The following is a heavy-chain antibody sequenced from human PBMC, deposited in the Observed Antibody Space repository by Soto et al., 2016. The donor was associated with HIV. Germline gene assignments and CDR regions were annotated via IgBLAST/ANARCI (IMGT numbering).Heavy chain of an antibody. J-gene: IGHJ4*02. CDR2: ISSSSSYT. D-gene: IGHD3-10*01. Sequence: VQLVESGGGLVQPGGSLRLSCAASGFIFSDYYMSWIRQAPGKGLEWVSYISSSSSYTNYADSVKGRFTISRDNAKNSLYLQMNSLRAEDTAVYYCARARENYYGSLPYYFDYWGQGTLVTVSS. CDR3: ARARENYYGSLPYYFDY. CDR1: GFIFSDYY. V-gene: IGHV3-11*05.